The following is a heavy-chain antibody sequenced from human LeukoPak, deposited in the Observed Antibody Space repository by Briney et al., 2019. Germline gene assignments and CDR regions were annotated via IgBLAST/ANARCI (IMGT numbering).Heavy chain of an antibody. Sequence: PGGSLRLSCAASGFTFSSYGMHWVRQAPGKGLEWVAVIWYGGSNKYYADSVKGRFTISRDNSKNTLYLQMNSLRAEDTAVYYCAKGFDPYCSGGSCYPTYYFDYWGQGTLVTVSS. CDR1: GFTFSSYG. D-gene: IGHD2-15*01. J-gene: IGHJ4*02. CDR3: AKGFDPYCSGGSCYPTYYFDY. CDR2: IWYGGSNK. V-gene: IGHV3-33*06.